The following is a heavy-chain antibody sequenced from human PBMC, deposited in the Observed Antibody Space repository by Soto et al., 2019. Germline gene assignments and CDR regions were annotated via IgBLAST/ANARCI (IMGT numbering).Heavy chain of an antibody. CDR3: AKGGGSARDFDY. V-gene: IGHV3-30*18. Sequence: GGSLRLSCTVSGFTFGNYGMHWVRQAPGKGVEWVASTSYDGNNKYYADSLKGRFTISRDNSKKMVYLQMTSLGPEDTAVYYCAKGGGSARDFDYWGQGALVTVSS. CDR1: GFTFGNYG. D-gene: IGHD1-26*01. CDR2: TSYDGNNK. J-gene: IGHJ4*02.